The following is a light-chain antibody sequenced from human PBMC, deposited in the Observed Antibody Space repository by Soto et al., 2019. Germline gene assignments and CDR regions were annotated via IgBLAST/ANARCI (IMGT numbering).Light chain of an antibody. V-gene: IGKV1-5*01. J-gene: IGKJ1*01. CDR2: DAS. CDR1: QSIRYW. Sequence: IHMTHSPSTFSASLGDIAAITFRASQSIRYWLAWFQQKPGKAPKVLIYDASSLESGVPSRFSGSGYGTEFILTISSLQPDDFATYYCQQYNSYWTFGQGTKVDIK. CDR3: QQYNSYWT.